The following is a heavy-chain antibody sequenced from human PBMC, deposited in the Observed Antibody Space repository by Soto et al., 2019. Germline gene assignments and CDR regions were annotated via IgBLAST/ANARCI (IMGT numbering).Heavy chain of an antibody. CDR1: GGSISTGDYY. Sequence: SETLSLTCTVSGGSISTGDYYWNWIRQPPGKGLEWIGYIYSSGSTYYNPSLKSRVTMSVDTSNNQFSLNLTSMTAADTAVYYCARDIAAAEFHYYYYGMDVWGQGTTVTVSS. J-gene: IGHJ6*01. CDR3: ARDIAAAEFHYYYYGMDV. CDR2: IYSSGST. V-gene: IGHV4-30-4*01. D-gene: IGHD6-13*01.